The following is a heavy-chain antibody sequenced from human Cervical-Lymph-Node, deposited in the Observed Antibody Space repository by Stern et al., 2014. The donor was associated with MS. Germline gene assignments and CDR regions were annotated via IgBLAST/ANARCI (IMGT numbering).Heavy chain of an antibody. CDR3: ARARAIAVAFDL. Sequence: QVQLQESGPGLVKPSETLSLTCTVSRYSINSDYYWGWIRQPPGKGLEWIGSIYHSGSTYYNSSLKSRVTISVDPSKNQFSLKLSSVTAADTAVYYCARARAIAVAFDLWGRGTLVTVSS. J-gene: IGHJ2*01. V-gene: IGHV4-38-2*02. CDR2: IYHSGST. D-gene: IGHD6-19*01. CDR1: RYSINSDYY.